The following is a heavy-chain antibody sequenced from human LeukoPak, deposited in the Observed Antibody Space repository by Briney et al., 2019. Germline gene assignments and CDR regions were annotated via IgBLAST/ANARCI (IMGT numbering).Heavy chain of an antibody. J-gene: IGHJ4*02. CDR2: IWYDGSNK. D-gene: IGHD6-13*01. V-gene: IGHV3-33*01. Sequence: GGSLRLSCAASGFTFSSHGMHWVRQAPGKGLEWVAAIWYDGSNKYYADSVKGRFSISRDNSKNTHYLQMNGLRSEDTAVYYCARAGLGASADVWGQGTLVTVSS. CDR3: ARAGLGASADV. CDR1: GFTFSSHG.